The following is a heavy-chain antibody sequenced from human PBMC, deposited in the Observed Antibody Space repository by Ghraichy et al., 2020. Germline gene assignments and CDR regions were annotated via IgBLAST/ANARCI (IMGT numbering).Heavy chain of an antibody. V-gene: IGHV3-21*01. CDR3: ARDLPGIASEGY. CDR1: GFTFSSYS. J-gene: IGHJ4*02. Sequence: GGSLRLSCAASGFTFSSYSMNWDRQAPGKGLEWVSSISSSSSYIYYADSVKGRFTISRDNAKNSLYLQMNSLRAEDTAVYYCARDLPGIASEGYWGQGTLVTVSS. CDR2: ISSSSSYI. D-gene: IGHD6-13*01.